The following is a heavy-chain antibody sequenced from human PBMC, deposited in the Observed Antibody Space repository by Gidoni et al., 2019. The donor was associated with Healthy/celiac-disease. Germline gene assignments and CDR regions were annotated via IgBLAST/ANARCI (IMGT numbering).Heavy chain of an antibody. D-gene: IGHD4-4*01. J-gene: IGHJ6*02. CDR3: ARGSTVTTSIPSAGYYGMDV. CDR1: GGSISSGGYY. Sequence: CTVSGGSISSGGYYWSWIRQHPGKGLEWIGYIYYSGSTYYNPSLKSRVTISVDTSKNQFSLKLSSVTAADTAVYYCARGSTVTTSIPSAGYYGMDVWGQGTTVTVSS. CDR2: IYYSGST. V-gene: IGHV4-31*03.